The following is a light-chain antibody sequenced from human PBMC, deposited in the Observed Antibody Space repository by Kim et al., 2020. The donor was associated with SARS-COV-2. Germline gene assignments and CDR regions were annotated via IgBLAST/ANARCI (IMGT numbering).Light chain of an antibody. V-gene: IGLV1-40*01. Sequence: VTISCTGSSSNIGAGYGVHWYQQLPGTAPKLLIYGNSNRPSGVPDRFSGSKSGTSASLAITGLQAEDEADYYCQSYDSSLSGSRVFGGGTKLTVL. CDR1: SSNIGAGYG. CDR2: GNS. J-gene: IGLJ3*02. CDR3: QSYDSSLSGSRV.